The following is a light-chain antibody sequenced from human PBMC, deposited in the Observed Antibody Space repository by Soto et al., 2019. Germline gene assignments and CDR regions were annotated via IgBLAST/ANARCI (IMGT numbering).Light chain of an antibody. J-gene: IGKJ2*03. CDR1: QSVGPN. CDR2: WGS. CDR3: QQYETWPPYS. V-gene: IGKV3-15*01. Sequence: TQSPATLSVSLGEEVSLSCRASQSVGPNLAWYQQRPGQAPRLLIHWGSTRANGVPARFRGSGRGTDFTLTISNLQSEDLAVYYWQQYETWPPYSFGQGTRLEIK.